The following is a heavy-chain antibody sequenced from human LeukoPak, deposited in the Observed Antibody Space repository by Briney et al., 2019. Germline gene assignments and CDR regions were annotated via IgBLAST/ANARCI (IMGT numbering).Heavy chain of an antibody. D-gene: IGHD3/OR15-3a*01. V-gene: IGHV4-39*01. CDR3: ARQTGSGLFILP. Sequence: KASETLSLTCTVSGVSISSSNSYWGWIRQPPGKGLEWIGSIYHSGNTYYNASLKSQVSISIDTSKNQFSLKLTSVTAADTAVYYCARQTGSGLFILPGGQGTLVTVSS. CDR2: IYHSGNT. CDR1: GVSISSSNSY. J-gene: IGHJ4*02.